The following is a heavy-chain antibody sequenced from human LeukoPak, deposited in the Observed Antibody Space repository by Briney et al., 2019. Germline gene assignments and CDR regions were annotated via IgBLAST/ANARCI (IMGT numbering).Heavy chain of an antibody. CDR3: ARDYITMVRASNGMDV. CDR2: IWYDGSNK. Sequence: GRSLRLSCAASGFTFSSYGMHWVRQAQGKGLEWVAVIWYDGSNKYYADSVKGRFTISRDNSKNTLYLQMNSLRAEDTAVYYCARDYITMVRASNGMDVWGQGTTVTVSS. J-gene: IGHJ6*02. CDR1: GFTFSSYG. D-gene: IGHD3-10*01. V-gene: IGHV3-33*01.